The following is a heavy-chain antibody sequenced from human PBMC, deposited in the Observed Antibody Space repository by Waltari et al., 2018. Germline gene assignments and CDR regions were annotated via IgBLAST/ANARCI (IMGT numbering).Heavy chain of an antibody. J-gene: IGHJ4*02. Sequence: QVQLVQSGAEVKKPGASVKVSCKASGYPFNNYDINRVRQATGQGLEWMGWMNPNSGNTGYAQKFQGRVTITRNTSISTAYMELSSLRSEDTAVYYCARGPTSHYDFWSGYYTDTYYFDCWGQGTLVTVSS. D-gene: IGHD3-3*01. CDR1: GYPFNNYD. V-gene: IGHV1-8*03. CDR2: MNPNSGNT. CDR3: ARGPTSHYDFWSGYYTDTYYFDC.